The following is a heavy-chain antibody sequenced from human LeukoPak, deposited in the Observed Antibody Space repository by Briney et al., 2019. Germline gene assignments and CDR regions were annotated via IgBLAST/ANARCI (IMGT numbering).Heavy chain of an antibody. CDR1: GFTFSSYA. V-gene: IGHV3-23*01. D-gene: IGHD6-13*01. J-gene: IGHJ5*02. CDR2: ITGSTGST. Sequence: GGSLRLSCAASGFTFSSYAMSWVRQVPGKGLEWVSLITGSTGSTYYADSVKGRFTISRDDSKNTLYLQMNSLRAEDTAIYYCAKRPGKAAAGPFDPWGQGTLVTVSS. CDR3: AKRPGKAAAGPFDP.